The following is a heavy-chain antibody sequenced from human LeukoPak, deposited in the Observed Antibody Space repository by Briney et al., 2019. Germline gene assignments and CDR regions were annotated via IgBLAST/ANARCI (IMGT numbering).Heavy chain of an antibody. CDR2: ISYDGSNK. CDR1: GFTFSSYG. CDR3: AKDQFSSGFEYFQH. V-gene: IGHV3-30*18. Sequence: GRSLRLSCAASGFTFSSYGMHWVRQAPGKGLEWVAVISYDGSNKYYADSVKGRFTISRDNSKNTLYLQMYSLRPEDTAVYYCAKDQFSSGFEYFQHWGQGTLVTVSS. J-gene: IGHJ1*01. D-gene: IGHD6-19*01.